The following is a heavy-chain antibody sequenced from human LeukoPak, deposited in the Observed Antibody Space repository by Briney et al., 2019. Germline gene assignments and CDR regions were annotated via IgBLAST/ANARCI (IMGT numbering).Heavy chain of an antibody. V-gene: IGHV3-23*01. CDR2: ISGDGART. CDR3: AKTVVVITFRFDS. Sequence: GGSLRLSCAASGFSFNNYVMSWVRQAPGKGLEWVSAISGDGARTYYADSAKGRFTISRDNSKNTLDLQMNSLRAEDTAIYYCAKTVVVITFRFDSWGQGSLVTVSS. J-gene: IGHJ4*02. CDR1: GFSFNNYV. D-gene: IGHD2-21*01.